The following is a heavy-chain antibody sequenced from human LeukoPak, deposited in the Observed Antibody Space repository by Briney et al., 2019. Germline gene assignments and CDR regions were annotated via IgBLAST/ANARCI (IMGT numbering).Heavy chain of an antibody. Sequence: GGSLRLSCAASGFTFSNFAMTWVRQAPGKGLGWGSSISLSGVSTYYADSVKGRFTISRDNSKNTLYLQMNTLRAEDTAAYYCAKDPGSGWFFDYWGQGTLVTVSP. CDR3: AKDPGSGWFFDY. CDR1: GFTFSNFA. D-gene: IGHD6-19*01. J-gene: IGHJ4*02. V-gene: IGHV3-23*01. CDR2: ISLSGVST.